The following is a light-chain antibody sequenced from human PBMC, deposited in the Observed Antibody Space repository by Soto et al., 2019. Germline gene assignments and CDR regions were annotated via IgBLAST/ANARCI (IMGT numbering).Light chain of an antibody. J-gene: IGKJ4*01. V-gene: IGKV3-20*01. CDR1: QSVRNSY. Sequence: EIVLTQSPGALSLSPGERATLSCRASQSVRNSYLAWYQQKPGQAPRLLIYGASTRATGIPDRFSGSGSGTYFTLIISRLEPEDFAVYYCQHYGSSLPLTFGGGTKVEIK. CDR2: GAS. CDR3: QHYGSSLPLT.